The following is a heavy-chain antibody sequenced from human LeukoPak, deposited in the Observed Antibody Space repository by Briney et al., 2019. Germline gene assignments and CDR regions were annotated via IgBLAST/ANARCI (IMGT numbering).Heavy chain of an antibody. V-gene: IGHV1-2*06. Sequence: ASAKVSCKASGYTFIGYYMHWVRQAPGQGLEWMGRINPNSGGTNYAQKFQGRVTMTRDTSISTAYMELSRLRSDDTAVYYCARDARDSSSSYTNFDYWGQGTLVTVSS. CDR1: GYTFIGYY. D-gene: IGHD6-6*01. CDR2: INPNSGGT. CDR3: ARDARDSSSSYTNFDY. J-gene: IGHJ4*02.